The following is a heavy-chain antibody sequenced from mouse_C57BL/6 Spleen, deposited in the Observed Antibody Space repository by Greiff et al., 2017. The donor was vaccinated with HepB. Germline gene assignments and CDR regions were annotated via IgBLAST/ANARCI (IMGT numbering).Heavy chain of an antibody. D-gene: IGHD2-1*01. Sequence: EVKLQESGTVLARPGASVKMSCKTSGYTFTSYWMHWVKQRPGQGLEWIGAIYPGNSDTSYNQKFKGKAKLTAVTSASTAYMELSSLTNEDSAVYYCTRLGGYGNYHVAWFAYWGQGTLVTVSA. V-gene: IGHV1-5*01. J-gene: IGHJ3*01. CDR2: IYPGNSDT. CDR3: TRLGGYGNYHVAWFAY. CDR1: GYTFTSYW.